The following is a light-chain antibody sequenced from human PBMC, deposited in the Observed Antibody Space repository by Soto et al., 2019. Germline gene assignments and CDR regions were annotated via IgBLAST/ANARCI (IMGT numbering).Light chain of an antibody. Sequence: DIVMTQSPDSLAVSLGERATINCKSSQSVLYSSNNKNYLAWYQQKPGQPPKLLIYWASTRESGVPDRFSGSGSGTDFTLTISSLQAEDVAVYYCQQYYSTPSGFGGGTKVDIK. V-gene: IGKV4-1*01. CDR2: WAS. J-gene: IGKJ4*01. CDR3: QQYYSTPSG. CDR1: QSVLYSSNNKNY.